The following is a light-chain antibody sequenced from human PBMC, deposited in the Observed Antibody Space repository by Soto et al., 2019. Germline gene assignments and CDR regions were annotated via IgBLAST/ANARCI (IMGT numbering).Light chain of an antibody. CDR2: AAS. Sequence: DIQMTQSPSSLSASVGDRVTITCRASQSTSSYLNWYQQKPGKAPKLLIYAASSLQSGVPSRFSGSGSGTDFTLTISSLQPEDFAVYFCQQYGSSPRTFGQGTRLEIK. CDR1: QSTSSY. J-gene: IGKJ5*01. V-gene: IGKV1-39*01. CDR3: QQYGSSPRT.